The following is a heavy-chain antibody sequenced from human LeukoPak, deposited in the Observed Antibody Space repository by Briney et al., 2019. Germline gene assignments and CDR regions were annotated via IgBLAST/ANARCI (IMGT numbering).Heavy chain of an antibody. J-gene: IGHJ6*03. V-gene: IGHV1-69*05. CDR1: GYTFSSYA. CDR2: INPIFGTA. D-gene: IGHD4-17*01. Sequence: SVKVSCKASGYTFSSYAISWVRQAPGQGLEWMGGINPIFGTANYAQKFQGRVTITTDASTSTAYMELSSLRSEGTAVYYCAKVVTTRFYSYYYYYMDVWGKGNTVTVSS. CDR3: AKVVTTRFYSYYYYYMDV.